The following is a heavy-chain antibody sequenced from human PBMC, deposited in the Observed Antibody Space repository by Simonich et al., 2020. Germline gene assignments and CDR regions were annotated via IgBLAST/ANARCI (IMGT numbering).Heavy chain of an antibody. Sequence: QVQLVQSGAEVKKPGASVKVSCKASGYTFTGYYMHWVRQAPGQGLGWMGWINRNRGGTNYAQKFQGRVTRTRDTSISTAYMELSRLRSDDTAVYYCASASYGSGSYYDYWGQGTLVTVSS. CDR3: ASASYGSGSYYDY. V-gene: IGHV1-2*02. D-gene: IGHD3-10*01. J-gene: IGHJ4*02. CDR1: GYTFTGYY. CDR2: INRNRGGT.